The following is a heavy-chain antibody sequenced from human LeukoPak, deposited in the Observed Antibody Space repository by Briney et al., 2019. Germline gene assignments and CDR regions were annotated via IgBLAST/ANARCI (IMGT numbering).Heavy chain of an antibody. D-gene: IGHD4-17*01. CDR3: AKEVETTDSSGWFDP. Sequence: GGSLRLSCAASGFTFSNYAMNWVRQAPGKGLEWVSSITGSGDNTYYADSVRGRFTISRDNSKNTLYLQMNSLRAEDTSVYYCAKEVETTDSSGWFDPWGQGTLVTVSS. J-gene: IGHJ5*02. CDR2: ITGSGDNT. V-gene: IGHV3-23*01. CDR1: GFTFSNYA.